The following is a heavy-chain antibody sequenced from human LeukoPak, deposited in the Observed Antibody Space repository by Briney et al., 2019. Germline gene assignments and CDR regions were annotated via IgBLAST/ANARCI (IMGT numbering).Heavy chain of an antibody. D-gene: IGHD6-19*01. Sequence: GGSLRLSCAASGFTFSSYWMHWVRQAPGKGLVWVSRINSVGTSTTYADSVKGRFTISRDNAKNTLYLQMNSLRAEDTAVYYCARGYEQWRYFDNWGQGTLVTVSS. V-gene: IGHV3-74*01. CDR1: GFTFSSYW. J-gene: IGHJ4*02. CDR2: INSVGTST. CDR3: ARGYEQWRYFDN.